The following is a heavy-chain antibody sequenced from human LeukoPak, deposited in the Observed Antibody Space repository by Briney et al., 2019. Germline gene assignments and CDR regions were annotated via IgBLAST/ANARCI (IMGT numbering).Heavy chain of an antibody. CDR2: ISGSGGST. Sequence: GGSLRLSCAASGFTFSSYWMSWVRQAPGKGLEWVSSISGSGGSTQYADSVQGRFAISRDNSKNTLYLQMNSLRVEDTAVYVCARDGGYGSGTYRFDYWGQGTLVTVSS. D-gene: IGHD3-10*01. J-gene: IGHJ4*02. CDR3: ARDGGYGSGTYRFDY. V-gene: IGHV3-23*01. CDR1: GFTFSSYW.